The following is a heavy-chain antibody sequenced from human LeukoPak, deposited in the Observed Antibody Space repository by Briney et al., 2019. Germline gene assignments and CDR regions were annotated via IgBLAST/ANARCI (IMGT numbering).Heavy chain of an antibody. CDR3: VRSGLANPGS. CDR1: GFTFSSYE. J-gene: IGHJ5*02. Sequence: GGSLRLSCAASGFTFSSYEMNWVRQAPGKGLEWVSYISSSGSTIYYADSVKGRFTISRDNAKNSLYLQMNSLRAEDTAVYYCVRSGLANPGSWGQGTLVTVSS. V-gene: IGHV3-48*03. D-gene: IGHD1-14*01. CDR2: ISSSGSTI.